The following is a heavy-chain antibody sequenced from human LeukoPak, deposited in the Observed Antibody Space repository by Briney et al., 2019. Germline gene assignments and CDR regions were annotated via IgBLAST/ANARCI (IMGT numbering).Heavy chain of an antibody. Sequence: PGGSLRLSCAASGFTFDDYTMHWVRQAPGKGLEWVSLISWDGGSTYYADSVKGRFTISRDNSKNSLYLQMNSLRTEDTALYYCAKDIFHGTFWSGYRDYYYYYGMDVWGQGTTVTASS. CDR1: GFTFDDYT. D-gene: IGHD3-3*01. J-gene: IGHJ6*02. V-gene: IGHV3-43*01. CDR3: AKDIFHGTFWSGYRDYYYYYGMDV. CDR2: ISWDGGST.